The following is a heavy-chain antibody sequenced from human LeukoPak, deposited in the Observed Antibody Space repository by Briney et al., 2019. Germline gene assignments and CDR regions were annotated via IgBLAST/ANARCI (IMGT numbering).Heavy chain of an antibody. D-gene: IGHD2-21*01. J-gene: IGHJ5*02. Sequence: GASVKVSCKASGGTFSSYTISWVRQAPGQGLEWMGRIIPILGIANYAQKFQGRVTITADKSTSTAYMELSSLRSEDTAVYYCARSNSAIDCGRDCQVFDPWGQGTLVTVSS. CDR2: IIPILGIA. V-gene: IGHV1-69*02. CDR3: ARSNSAIDCGRDCQVFDP. CDR1: GGTFSSYT.